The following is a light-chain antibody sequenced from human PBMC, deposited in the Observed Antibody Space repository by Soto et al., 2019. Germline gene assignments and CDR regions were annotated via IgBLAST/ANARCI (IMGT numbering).Light chain of an antibody. CDR2: DAS. Sequence: EIVLTQSPATLSLSPGERATLACRASQSVSSYLAWYQQKPGQAPRLLIYDASNRATGIPARFSGSGSGTDCTLTISSLEPEDFAVYYCQQRRNWPQLTFGGGTKVEIK. V-gene: IGKV3-11*01. CDR3: QQRRNWPQLT. CDR1: QSVSSY. J-gene: IGKJ4*01.